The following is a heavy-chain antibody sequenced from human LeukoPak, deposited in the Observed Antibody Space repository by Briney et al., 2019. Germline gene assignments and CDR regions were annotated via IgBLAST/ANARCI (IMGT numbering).Heavy chain of an antibody. V-gene: IGHV3-9*01. Sequence: GGSLRLSCAASGFTFDDYAMHWVRHAPGKGLEWVSGISWNSGSIGYADSVKGRFTISRDNAKNSLYLQMNSLRAEDTAVYYCASWDDTIFGVGGMDVWGQGTTVTVSS. CDR1: GFTFDDYA. J-gene: IGHJ6*02. CDR2: ISWNSGSI. D-gene: IGHD3-3*01. CDR3: ASWDDTIFGVGGMDV.